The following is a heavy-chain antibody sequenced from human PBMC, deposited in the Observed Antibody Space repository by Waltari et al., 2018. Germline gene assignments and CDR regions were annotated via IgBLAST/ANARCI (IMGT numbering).Heavy chain of an antibody. D-gene: IGHD3-3*02. CDR3: ARRIRAYYYYGMDV. J-gene: IGHJ6*02. CDR2: MKPNSGNT. CDR1: GYTFTSYD. V-gene: IGHV1-8*03. Sequence: QVQLVQSGAEVKKPGASVKVSCKASGYTFTSYDINWVRQATGQGLEWMGWMKPNSGNTGYAHKFQGRGTITRNTSISTAYMELSSLRSEDTAVYYCARRIRAYYYYGMDVWGQGTTVTVSS.